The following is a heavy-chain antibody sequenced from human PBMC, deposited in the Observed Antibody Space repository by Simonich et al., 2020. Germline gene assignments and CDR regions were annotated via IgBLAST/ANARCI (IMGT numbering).Heavy chain of an antibody. CDR1: GYTFTGHY. Sequence: QVQLVQSGAEVKKPGASVKVSCKASGYTFTGHYMHWVRQAPGQGLEWWGWINPNRGGTNYAQKFQGRVTMTRDTSISTAYMELSRLRSDDTAVYYCASSKRGYNWNDFDYWGQGTLVTVSS. J-gene: IGHJ4*02. CDR3: ASSKRGYNWNDFDY. D-gene: IGHD1-1*01. CDR2: INPNRGGT. V-gene: IGHV1-2*02.